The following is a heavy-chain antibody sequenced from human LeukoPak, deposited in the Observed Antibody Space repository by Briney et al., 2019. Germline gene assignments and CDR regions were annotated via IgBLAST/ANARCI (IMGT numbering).Heavy chain of an antibody. CDR3: ARENSYGAPLDY. Sequence: GGSLRLSCAAAGFPFSNYAIHWVRQAPGKGLEWVALISYDGGSKYYVDSVKGRFTISRDSSKNTVYLEMNSLRPEDTAVYFCARENSYGAPLDYWGQGTLVTVSS. D-gene: IGHD5-18*01. CDR2: ISYDGGSK. J-gene: IGHJ4*02. CDR1: GFPFSNYA. V-gene: IGHV3-30*03.